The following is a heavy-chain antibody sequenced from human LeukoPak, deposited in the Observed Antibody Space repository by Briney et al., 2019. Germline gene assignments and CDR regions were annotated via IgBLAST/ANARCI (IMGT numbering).Heavy chain of an antibody. CDR1: GGTFTSYG. J-gene: IGHJ6*02. CDR3: ARDQGVTDPPPYGLDV. D-gene: IGHD4-23*01. Sequence: GASVKVSCKASGGTFTSYGVSWGRQAPGQGLECMGRIIPILDIATYAQKFRGRVTITADRSTSTAYMELSSLSSEDTAVYYCARDQGVTDPPPYGLDVWGQGTTVTVSS. CDR2: IIPILDIA. V-gene: IGHV1-69*04.